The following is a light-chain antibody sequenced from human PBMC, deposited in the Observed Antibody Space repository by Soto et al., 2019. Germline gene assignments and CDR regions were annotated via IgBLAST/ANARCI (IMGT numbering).Light chain of an antibody. Sequence: EIVMTQSPATLSVSPGERATLSCRASPSVSTNLAWYQHKPGQAPRLLIYGSSTRATDVPARFSGSGSETEFTLTISSLQPEDFAVYYCQQYNNWPGTFGQGTKLEIK. CDR1: PSVSTN. J-gene: IGKJ2*02. CDR3: QQYNNWPGT. CDR2: GSS. V-gene: IGKV3-15*01.